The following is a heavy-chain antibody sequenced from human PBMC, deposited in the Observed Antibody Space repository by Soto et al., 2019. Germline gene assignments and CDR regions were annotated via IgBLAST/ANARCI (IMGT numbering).Heavy chain of an antibody. CDR2: ISYDGSNK. J-gene: IGHJ4*02. D-gene: IGHD2-15*01. CDR1: GFTFSTYG. CDR3: AKDARYLGLLYYFDY. Sequence: GGSLRLSCAASGFTFSTYGMHWVRQAPGKGLEWVAVISYDGSNKNYADSVKGRFTISRDNSKNTLYLQMNSLRADDTAVYYCAKDARYLGLLYYFDYWGQGNLVTVSS. V-gene: IGHV3-30*18.